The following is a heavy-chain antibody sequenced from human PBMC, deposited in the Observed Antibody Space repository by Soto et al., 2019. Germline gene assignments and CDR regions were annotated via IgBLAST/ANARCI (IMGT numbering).Heavy chain of an antibody. D-gene: IGHD1-1*01. CDR2: SGGSDFTT. J-gene: IGHJ4*02. Sequence: VQLLESGGALVQPGGSLTLSCVISGLTFSRVDLSWVRQPPGKGLEWVSASGGSDFTTHYVDSVKGRFTMSRDYSKNTLYLQMDSLSAEDTALYYCVTHSWNYWGQRTLVTVSS. CDR3: VTHSWNY. CDR1: GLTFSRVD. V-gene: IGHV3-23*01.